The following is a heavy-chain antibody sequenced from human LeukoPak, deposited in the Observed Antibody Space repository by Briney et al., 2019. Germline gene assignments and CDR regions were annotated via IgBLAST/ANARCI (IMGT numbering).Heavy chain of an antibody. J-gene: IGHJ4*02. D-gene: IGHD3-10*01. CDR2: ISTTGGTT. Sequence: PGGSLRLSCAASGLTFSSYGMSWVRQAPGRGLEWVSAISTTGGTTYYADSVRGRFTISRDNSRNTLYLQMNSLRAEDTAVYYCAVVGNYYGSGSDYWGQGTLVTVSS. CDR1: GLTFSSYG. V-gene: IGHV3-23*01. CDR3: AVVGNYYGSGSDY.